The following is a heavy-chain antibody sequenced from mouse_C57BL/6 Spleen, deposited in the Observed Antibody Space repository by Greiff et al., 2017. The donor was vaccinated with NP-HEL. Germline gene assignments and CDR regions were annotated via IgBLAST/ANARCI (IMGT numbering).Heavy chain of an antibody. D-gene: IGHD2-1*01. Sequence: QVQLQQPGAELVMPGASVKLSCKASGYTFTSYWMHWVKQRPGPGLEWIGEIDPSDSYTNYNQKFKGKSTLTVDKSSSTAYMQLSSLTSEDSAVNDCARRGLLYYAMDYWGQGTSVTVSS. CDR2: IDPSDSYT. CDR3: ARRGLLYYAMDY. CDR1: GYTFTSYW. V-gene: IGHV1-69*01. J-gene: IGHJ4*01.